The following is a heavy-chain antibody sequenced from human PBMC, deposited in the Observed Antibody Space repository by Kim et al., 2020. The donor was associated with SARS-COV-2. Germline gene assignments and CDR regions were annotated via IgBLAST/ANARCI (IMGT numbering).Heavy chain of an antibody. CDR2: ST. Sequence: STNYSPSVKRAVTLSMDTSKNQFFLKMSSVTAADTAVYYCARVGWGRDSWGQGTLVTVSS. CDR3: ARVGWGRDS. J-gene: IGHJ4*02. V-gene: IGHV4-59*01. D-gene: IGHD7-27*01.